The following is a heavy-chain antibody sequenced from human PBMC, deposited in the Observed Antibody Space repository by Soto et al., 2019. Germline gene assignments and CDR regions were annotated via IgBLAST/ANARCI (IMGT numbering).Heavy chain of an antibody. Sequence: QITLKASGPALVKPTQTLTLTCTFSGFSLSTSGVGVGWIRQPPGKALEWLALFYWDDDTRYSPSLKSRLTITKDTSRNQVVLTMTNMDPVDTATFYCARRWLADYFDYWGQGTLVTVSS. CDR3: ARRWLADYFDY. V-gene: IGHV2-5*02. CDR1: GFSLSTSGVG. J-gene: IGHJ4*02. CDR2: FYWDDDT. D-gene: IGHD5-12*01.